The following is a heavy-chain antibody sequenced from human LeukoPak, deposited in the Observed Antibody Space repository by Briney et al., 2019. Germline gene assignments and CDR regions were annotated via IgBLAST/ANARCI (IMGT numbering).Heavy chain of an antibody. CDR1: GDSISNYY. D-gene: IGHD6-19*01. CDR2: IYFSGTT. CDR3: ARLSHPSGSDWFFDY. J-gene: IGHJ4*02. V-gene: IGHV4-59*08. Sequence: PSETLSLTCTVSGDSISNYYWSWIRQPPGKGLDWIGYIYFSGTTNYNPSLKSRVTMSVDTSMNQFSLKLTSMTAADTAVYFCARLSHPSGSDWFFDYWGQGSLVTVSS.